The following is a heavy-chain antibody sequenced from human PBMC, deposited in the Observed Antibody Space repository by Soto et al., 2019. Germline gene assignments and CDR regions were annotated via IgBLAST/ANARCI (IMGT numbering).Heavy chain of an antibody. CDR1: VDTFSSNA. J-gene: IGHJ5*02. CDR2: INPIFGTA. V-gene: IGHV1-69*06. Sequence: QVQLVQSGAEVKKPGSSVKVSCKASVDTFSSNAINWVRQAPGQGLEWMGGINPIFGTAKYAQKLQGRVTITADKSTSTAYMELSSLRSEDTAVYYCAREAAAGRNRFDPWGQGTLVTVSS. D-gene: IGHD6-13*01. CDR3: AREAAAGRNRFDP.